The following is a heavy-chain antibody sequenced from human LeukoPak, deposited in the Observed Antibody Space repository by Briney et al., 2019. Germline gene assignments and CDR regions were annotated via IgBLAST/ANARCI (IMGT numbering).Heavy chain of an antibody. CDR3: PRDYYDSSGMYYYYYGMDV. J-gene: IGHJ6*02. Sequence: PGGSLRLSCAASGFTFSSYDMHWVRQATGKGLEWVSAIGTAGDTYYPGSVKGRFTISRENAKNSLYLQMNSLRAGDTAVYYCPRDYYDSSGMYYYYYGMDVWGQGTTVTVSS. D-gene: IGHD3-22*01. V-gene: IGHV3-13*01. CDR1: GFTFSSYD. CDR2: IGTAGDT.